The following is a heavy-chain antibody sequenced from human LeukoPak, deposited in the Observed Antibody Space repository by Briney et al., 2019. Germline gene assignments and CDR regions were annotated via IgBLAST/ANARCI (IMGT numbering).Heavy chain of an antibody. D-gene: IGHD6-19*01. V-gene: IGHV3-7*04. CDR3: ARVSIPAGSSGLFQN. Sequence: GGSLRLSCAASGFTFSSYWMSWVRQAPGKGLEWVANIKEDGSEKHYVDSVKGRFTISRDNTKNSLSLQMNNLRVEDTALYFCARVSIPAGSSGLFQNWGQGILVTVSS. CDR2: IKEDGSEK. J-gene: IGHJ4*02. CDR1: GFTFSSYW.